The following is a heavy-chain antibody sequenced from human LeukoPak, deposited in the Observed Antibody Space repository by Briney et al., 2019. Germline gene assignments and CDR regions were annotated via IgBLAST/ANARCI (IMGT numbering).Heavy chain of an antibody. CDR2: IYYSGSA. CDR3: ARRHCSSTSCYPLYYYGMDV. V-gene: IGHV4-39*01. D-gene: IGHD2-2*01. Sequence: PSETLSLTCTVSGGSISSSSYYWGWIRQPPGKGLEWIGNIYYSGSAYYNPSLKSRVTISIDTSKNQFSLKLSSVTAADTAVYYCARRHCSSTSCYPLYYYGMDVWGQGTTVTVSS. J-gene: IGHJ6*02. CDR1: GGSISSSSYY.